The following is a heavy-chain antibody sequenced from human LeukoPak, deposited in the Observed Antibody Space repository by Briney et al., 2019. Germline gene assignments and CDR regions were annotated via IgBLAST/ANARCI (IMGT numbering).Heavy chain of an antibody. CDR3: ARVAPQTYYDFWSGYPYLNWFDP. D-gene: IGHD3-3*01. J-gene: IGHJ5*02. CDR2: IYTSGST. CDR1: GGSISSGSYY. Sequence: SQTLSLTCTVSGGSISSGSYYWSWIRQPAGKGLEWIGRIYTSGSTNYNPSLKSRVTISVDTSKNQFSLKLSSVTAADTAVYYCARVAPQTYYDFWSGYPYLNWFDPWGQGTLVTVSS. V-gene: IGHV4-61*02.